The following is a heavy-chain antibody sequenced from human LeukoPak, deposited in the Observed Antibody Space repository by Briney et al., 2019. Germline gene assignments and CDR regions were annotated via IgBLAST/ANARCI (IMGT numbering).Heavy chain of an antibody. D-gene: IGHD1-26*01. Sequence: PGGSLRLSCAASGFSFSSYWMSWVRQAPGKGLEWVANIKEDGSEKNYVDSVKGRFTISRDNAKNSLYLQVNTLRAEGTAVYYCGRSGIVTTAVPFWGQGTLVTVSS. CDR3: GRSGIVTTAVPF. CDR1: GFSFSSYW. CDR2: IKEDGSEK. V-gene: IGHV3-7*01. J-gene: IGHJ4*02.